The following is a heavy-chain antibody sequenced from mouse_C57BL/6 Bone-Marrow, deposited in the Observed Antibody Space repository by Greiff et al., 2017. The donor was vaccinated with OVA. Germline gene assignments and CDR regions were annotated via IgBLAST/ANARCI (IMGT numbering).Heavy chain of an antibody. V-gene: IGHV14-4*01. CDR3: TTYRY. J-gene: IGHJ2*01. CDR2: IDPENGDT. Sequence: VQLQQSGAELVRPGASVKLSCTASGFNLKDDYMHWVKERPEQGLEWIGWIDPENGDTEYASKFQGKATITADTSSKTVYLPLSSLTSEDTAVYYGTTYRYWGQGTTLTGSS. CDR1: GFNLKDDY.